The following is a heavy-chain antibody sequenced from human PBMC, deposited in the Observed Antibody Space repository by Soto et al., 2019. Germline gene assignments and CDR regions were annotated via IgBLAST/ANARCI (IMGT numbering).Heavy chain of an antibody. CDR3: ARDPSYYGMDV. Sequence: QVQLVQSGAEEKKPGASVKVSCKASGYTFTSYAMHWERQAPGQRLEWMGWINAGNGNTKYSQKFQGRVTITRDTSARTAYMELSSLRSEDTAVYYCARDPSYYGMDVWGQGTTVTVS. CDR2: INAGNGNT. V-gene: IGHV1-3*05. J-gene: IGHJ6*02. CDR1: GYTFTSYA.